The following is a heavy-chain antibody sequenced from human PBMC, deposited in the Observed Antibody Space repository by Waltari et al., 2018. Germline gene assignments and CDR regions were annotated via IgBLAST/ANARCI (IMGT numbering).Heavy chain of an antibody. CDR2: IKQSVST. D-gene: IGHD1-26*01. J-gene: IGHJ4*02. Sequence: QVQLQQWGAGLLKPSETLSLTCAVYGGSFSGYYWSWIRQPPGKGLGWIGEIKQSVSTNDNSCLKGLVTISVATSKNQCSLKLSSVTAADTAVYYCRTYKQWELRYFDYWGQGTLVTVSS. V-gene: IGHV4-34*01. CDR3: RTYKQWELRYFDY. CDR1: GGSFSGYY.